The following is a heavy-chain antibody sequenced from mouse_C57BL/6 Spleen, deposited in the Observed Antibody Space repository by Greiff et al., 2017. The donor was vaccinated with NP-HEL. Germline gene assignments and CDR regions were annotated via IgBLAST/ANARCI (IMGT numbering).Heavy chain of an antibody. CDR2: IYPRSGNT. J-gene: IGHJ2*01. CDR1: GYTFTSYG. Sequence: VKLQESGAELARPGASVKLSCKASGYTFTSYGISWVKQRTGQGLEWIGEIYPRSGNTYYNEKFKGKATLTADKSSSTAYMELRSLTSEDSAVYFCAREGDGYPFDYWGQGTTLTVSS. V-gene: IGHV1-81*01. D-gene: IGHD2-3*01. CDR3: AREGDGYPFDY.